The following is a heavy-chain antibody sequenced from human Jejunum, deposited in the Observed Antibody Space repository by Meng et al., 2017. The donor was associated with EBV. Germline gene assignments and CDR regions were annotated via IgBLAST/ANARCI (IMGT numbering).Heavy chain of an antibody. J-gene: IGHJ4*02. V-gene: IGHV1-8*02. CDR1: GSTFTSYD. CDR3: ARGVAAGFDY. Sequence: VELVRCEAEVKKPGASVKVSCKASGSTFTSYDINWVRQATGQGPEWMGWMSPNSGNTGYAQKFQGRVTMTRDTSISTAYMELSSLRSEDTAVYYCARGVAAGFDYWGQGTLVTVSS. D-gene: IGHD6-13*01. CDR2: MSPNSGNT.